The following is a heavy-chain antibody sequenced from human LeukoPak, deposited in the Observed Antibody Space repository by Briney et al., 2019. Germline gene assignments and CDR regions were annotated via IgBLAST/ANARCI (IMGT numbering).Heavy chain of an antibody. V-gene: IGHV4-34*01. CDR3: ARGPIYSGSYPFDY. J-gene: IGHJ4*02. CDR1: GGSFSGYY. CDR2: INHSGST. Sequence: SETLSLTCAVYGGSFSGYYWSWIRQPPGKGLERIGEINHSGSTNYNPSLKSRVTISVDTSKNQFSLKLSSVTAADTAVYYCARGPIYSGSYPFDYWGQGTLVTVSS. D-gene: IGHD1-26*01.